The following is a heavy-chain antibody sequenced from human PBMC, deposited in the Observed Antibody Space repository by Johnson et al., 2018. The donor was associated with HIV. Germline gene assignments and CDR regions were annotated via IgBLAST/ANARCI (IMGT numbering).Heavy chain of an antibody. D-gene: IGHD6-19*01. CDR2: IYSGGST. CDR3: AKEGYSSGYDAFDI. CDR1: GFTVSSNY. Sequence: VQLVESGGGVVQPGRSLRLSCAASGFTVSSNYMSWVRQAPGKGLEWVSVIYSGGSTYYADSVKGRFTISRDKAKNTVHLQMNSLSAEDTALYYCAKEGYSSGYDAFDIWGQGTMVTVSS. J-gene: IGHJ3*02. V-gene: IGHV3-53*01.